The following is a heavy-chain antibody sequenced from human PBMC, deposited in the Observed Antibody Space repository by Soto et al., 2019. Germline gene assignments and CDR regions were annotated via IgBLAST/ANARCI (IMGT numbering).Heavy chain of an antibody. D-gene: IGHD7-27*01. CDR2: IYYSGST. CDR1: GGSISSYY. V-gene: IGHV4-59*01. CDR3: AREVQRLGTPPYYWYFDL. Sequence: SETLSLTCTVSGGSISSYYWSWIRQPPGKGLEWIGYIYYSGSTNYNPYLKSRVTISVDTSKNQFSLKLSSVTAADTAVYYCAREVQRLGTPPYYWYFDLWGRGTLVTVSS. J-gene: IGHJ2*01.